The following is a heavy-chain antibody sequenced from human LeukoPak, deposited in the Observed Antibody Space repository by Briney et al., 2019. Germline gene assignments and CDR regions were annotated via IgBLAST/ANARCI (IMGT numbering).Heavy chain of an antibody. Sequence: SETLSLTCTVSGGSISSYYWSWIRQPAGKGLEWIGRIYASGSTNYNPSLKSRVTMSVDTSKTQFSLKLSSVTAADTAVYYCARGRYENYYYYMDVWGKGTTVTVSS. CDR2: IYASGST. J-gene: IGHJ6*03. V-gene: IGHV4-4*07. CDR3: ARGRYENYYYYMDV. CDR1: GGSISSYY. D-gene: IGHD1-1*01.